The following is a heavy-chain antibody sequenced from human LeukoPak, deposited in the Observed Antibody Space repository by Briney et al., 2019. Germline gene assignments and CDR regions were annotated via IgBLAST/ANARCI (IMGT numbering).Heavy chain of an antibody. Sequence: PGGSLRLSCAASGFTLSSYWMTWVRQAPGKGLEWVAHIKQDGSEKYYVDSVKGRFTISRDNAKNSLYLQMNSLRVEDTAVYYCVRDAGWSDLDHWGQGTLVSVSS. CDR3: VRDAGWSDLDH. CDR1: GFTLSSYW. V-gene: IGHV3-7*04. J-gene: IGHJ4*02. D-gene: IGHD2-15*01. CDR2: IKQDGSEK.